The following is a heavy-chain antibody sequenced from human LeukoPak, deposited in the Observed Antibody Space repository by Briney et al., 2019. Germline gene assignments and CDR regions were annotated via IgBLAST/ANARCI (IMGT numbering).Heavy chain of an antibody. CDR1: GGTFSSYA. V-gene: IGHV1-69*13. CDR3: ARKYDHSSGWYY. J-gene: IGHJ4*02. D-gene: IGHD6-19*01. CDR2: IIPIFGTA. Sequence: WASVKVSCKASGGTFSSYAISWERQAPGQGLEWMGGIIPIFGTANYAQKFQGRVTITADESTSTAYMELSSLRSEDTAVYYCARKYDHSSGWYYWGQGTLVTVSS.